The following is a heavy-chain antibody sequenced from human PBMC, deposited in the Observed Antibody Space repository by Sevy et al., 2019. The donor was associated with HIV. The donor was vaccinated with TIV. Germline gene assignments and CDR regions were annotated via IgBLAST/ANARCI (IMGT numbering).Heavy chain of an antibody. J-gene: IGHJ4*02. D-gene: IGHD3-10*01. V-gene: IGHV3-21*01. CDR1: GFTFSSYS. CDR2: ISSSSSYI. Sequence: GGSLRLSCAASGFTFSSYSMNWVRQAPGKGLEWVSSISSSSSYIYYADSVKGRFTISRDNAKNSLYLQMNSLRAEDTAVYYCARTRREVLIWFGDSTRGYFDYWGQGTLVTVSS. CDR3: ARTRREVLIWFGDSTRGYFDY.